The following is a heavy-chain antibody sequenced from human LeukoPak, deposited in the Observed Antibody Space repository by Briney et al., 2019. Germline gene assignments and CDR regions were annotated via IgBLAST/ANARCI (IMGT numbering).Heavy chain of an antibody. CDR1: GFTFSSYW. D-gene: IGHD2-2*02. J-gene: IGHJ3*02. V-gene: IGHV3-7*01. CDR3: AHSIVVVPAAIGSRKTFDI. CDR2: IKQDGSEK. Sequence: GGSLRLSCAASGFTFSSYWMSWVRQAPGKGLEWVANIKQDGSEKYYVDSVKGRFTISRDNAKNSLYLQMNSPRAEDTAVYYCAHSIVVVPAAIGSRKTFDIWGQGTMVTVSS.